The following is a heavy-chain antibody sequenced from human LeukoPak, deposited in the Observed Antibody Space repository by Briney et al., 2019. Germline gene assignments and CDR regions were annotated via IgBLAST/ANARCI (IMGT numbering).Heavy chain of an antibody. D-gene: IGHD2-2*01. Sequence: PGGSLRLSCAASGFTISDYYMSWIRQARGKGLEWVSYISSSSSYTNYADSVKGRFTISRDNAKNSLYLQMNSLRAEDTAVYYCARVGFEWGYCISTSCSTGMDVWGKGTTVTVSS. J-gene: IGHJ6*04. V-gene: IGHV3-11*06. CDR1: GFTISDYY. CDR3: ARVGFEWGYCISTSCSTGMDV. CDR2: ISSSSSYT.